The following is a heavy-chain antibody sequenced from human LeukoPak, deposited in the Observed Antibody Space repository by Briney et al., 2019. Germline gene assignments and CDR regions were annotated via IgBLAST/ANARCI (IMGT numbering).Heavy chain of an antibody. CDR2: IYYSGST. V-gene: IGHV4-59*01. Sequence: PSETLSLTCTVSGGSISSYYWSWIQQPPGKGLEWIGYIYYSGSTNYNPSLKSRVTISVDTSKNQFSLKLSSVTAADTAVYYCARDGGSYDILTGYYRGGHFDYWGQGTLVTVSS. CDR3: ARDGGSYDILTGYYRGGHFDY. CDR1: GGSISSYY. J-gene: IGHJ4*02. D-gene: IGHD3-9*01.